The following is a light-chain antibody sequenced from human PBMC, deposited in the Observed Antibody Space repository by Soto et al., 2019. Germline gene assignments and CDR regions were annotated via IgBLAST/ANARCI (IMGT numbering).Light chain of an antibody. CDR3: QTSGTDIPV. Sequence: QLVLTQSPSVSPSLGASVKLTCTLSSGHSSYAIAWHQQQPERGPRFLLKLNSDGSHNKGDGIPDRFSGSSSGAERFLTISSLQSEDEAEYYCQTSGTDIPVFGPGTKVTVL. CDR2: LNSDGSH. J-gene: IGLJ1*01. V-gene: IGLV4-69*01. CDR1: SGHSSYA.